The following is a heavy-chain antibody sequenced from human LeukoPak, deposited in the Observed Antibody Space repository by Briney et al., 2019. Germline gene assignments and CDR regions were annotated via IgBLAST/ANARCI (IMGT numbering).Heavy chain of an antibody. J-gene: IGHJ4*02. D-gene: IGHD1-26*01. V-gene: IGHV1-18*01. CDR3: ARWDRGRNSELDY. Sequence: ASVKVSCKASGYTFTSYGISWVRQAPGQGLEWMRWISAYNGVTKSAQKLQGRVTMTTDTSTSTAYMELRNLRSDDTAVYYCARWDRGRNSELDYWGQGTLVIVSS. CDR1: GYTFTSYG. CDR2: ISAYNGVT.